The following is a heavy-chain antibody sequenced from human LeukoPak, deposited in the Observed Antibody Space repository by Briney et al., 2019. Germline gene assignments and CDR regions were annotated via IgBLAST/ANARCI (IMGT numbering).Heavy chain of an antibody. D-gene: IGHD1-20*01. CDR1: GFTFSSYA. CDR2: ISGSGGST. CDR3: AIRGISGTKYFQH. V-gene: IGHV3-23*01. J-gene: IGHJ1*01. Sequence: GGSLRLSCAASGFTFSSYAMSWVRQAPGKGLEWVSAISGSGGSTYYADSVKGRFTISRDNSKNTLFLQMDSLRDEDTALYYCAIRGISGTKYFQHWGQGTLVTVSS.